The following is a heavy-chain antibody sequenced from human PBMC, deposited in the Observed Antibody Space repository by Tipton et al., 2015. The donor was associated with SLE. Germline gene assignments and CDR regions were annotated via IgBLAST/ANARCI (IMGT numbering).Heavy chain of an antibody. V-gene: IGHV3-7*01. CDR1: GFTFSSYW. J-gene: IGHJ3*02. D-gene: IGHD5-18*01. CDR3: ARDRRDSYPGLGAFDI. Sequence: SLRLSCAASGFTFSSYWMSWVRQAPGKGLEWVANIKQDGSEKYYVDSVKGRFTISRDNAKNSLYLQMNSLRAEDTAVYYCARDRRDSYPGLGAFDIWGQGTMVTVSS. CDR2: IKQDGSEK.